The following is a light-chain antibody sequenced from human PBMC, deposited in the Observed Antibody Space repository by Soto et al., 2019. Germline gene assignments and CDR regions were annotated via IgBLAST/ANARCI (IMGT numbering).Light chain of an antibody. CDR3: DPWDSNTHNV. CDR1: SGHSTYI. J-gene: IGLJ3*02. V-gene: IGLV4-60*02. CDR2: LDRSGSY. Sequence: QPVLTQSSSASASLGSSVKLTCILSSGHSTYIIACHQQQPGKAPRFLMTLDRSGSYNRGSGVADRFSGSRAGADRYLTISNHQFEDAGDYYCDPWDSNTHNVFGGGTQLTVL.